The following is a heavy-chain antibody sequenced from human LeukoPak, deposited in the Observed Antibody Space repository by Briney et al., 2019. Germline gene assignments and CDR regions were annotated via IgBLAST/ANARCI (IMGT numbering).Heavy chain of an antibody. CDR1: GFTFTSYA. V-gene: IGHV3-23*01. CDR3: ASSLLGGMIVEDY. CDR2: ISGSGHST. J-gene: IGHJ4*02. Sequence: GGSLRLSCAVSGFTFTSYAMTWVRQAPVKGLEWVSDISGSGHSTNYADSVKGRFTISRDNSKNTLYLQLNSLRAEDTAVYYCASSLLGGMIVEDYWGQGTLVTVSS. D-gene: IGHD3-22*01.